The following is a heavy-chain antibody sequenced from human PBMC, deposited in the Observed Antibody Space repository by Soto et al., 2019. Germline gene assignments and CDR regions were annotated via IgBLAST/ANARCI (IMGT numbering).Heavy chain of an antibody. CDR3: ARGGSSWYHQYYVMDV. J-gene: IGHJ6*02. D-gene: IGHD6-13*01. Sequence: EEQLVESGGGWVQPGGFLRLSCAASGFTFSSYWMSWVRQAPGKGLEWVANIKQDGSEKYYVDSVKGRFTISRDNAKNSLYLQMNSLSAEDTAVYYCARGGSSWYHQYYVMDVWGQGTTVTVSS. V-gene: IGHV3-7*03. CDR2: IKQDGSEK. CDR1: GFTFSSYW.